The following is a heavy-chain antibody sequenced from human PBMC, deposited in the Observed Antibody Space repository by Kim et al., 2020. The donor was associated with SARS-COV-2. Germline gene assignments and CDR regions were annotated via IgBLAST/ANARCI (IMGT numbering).Heavy chain of an antibody. CDR1: GGSISSGGYY. CDR3: ARSKRTVNDY. D-gene: IGHD3-22*01. Sequence: SETLSLTCTVSGGSISSGGYYWSWIRQHPGKGLEWIGYIYYSGSTYYNPSLKSRVTISVDTSKNQFSLKLSSVTAADTAVYYCARSKRTVNDYWGQGTLVTVSS. J-gene: IGHJ4*02. V-gene: IGHV4-31*03. CDR2: IYYSGST.